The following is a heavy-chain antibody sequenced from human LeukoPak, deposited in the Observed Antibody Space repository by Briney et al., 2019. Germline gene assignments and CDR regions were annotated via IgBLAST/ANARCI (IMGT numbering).Heavy chain of an antibody. V-gene: IGHV3-7*01. CDR2: IKQDGGEK. CDR3: ARLGARQVLDY. J-gene: IGHJ4*02. D-gene: IGHD4-17*01. Sequence: GGSLRLSCTASGFTFSSYWMSWVRQAPGKGLEWVANIKQDGGEKYYVDSVKGRFSISRDNAKNSLYLQMNSLRAEDTAVYYCARLGARQVLDYWGQGTLVTVSS. CDR1: GFTFSSYW.